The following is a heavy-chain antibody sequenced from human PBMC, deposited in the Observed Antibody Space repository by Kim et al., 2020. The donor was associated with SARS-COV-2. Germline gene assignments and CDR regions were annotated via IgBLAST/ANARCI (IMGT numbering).Heavy chain of an antibody. D-gene: IGHD3-22*01. CDR3: ARHHSITMIVVVIRGYFDL. Sequence: SRVTISVDTSKNQFSLKRSSVTAADTAVYYCARHHSITMIVVVIRGYFDLWGRGTLVTVSS. V-gene: IGHV4-39*01. J-gene: IGHJ2*01.